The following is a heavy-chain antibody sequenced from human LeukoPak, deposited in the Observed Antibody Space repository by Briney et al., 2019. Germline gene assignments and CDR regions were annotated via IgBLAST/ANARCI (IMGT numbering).Heavy chain of an antibody. CDR3: ARGFEITYDSSGYYKDSWFDP. CDR2: MNPNSGNT. D-gene: IGHD3-22*01. V-gene: IGHV1-8*03. CDR1: GYTFTSYD. Sequence: GASVKVSCKASGYTFTSYDINWVRQATGQGLEWMGWMNPNSGNTGYAQKFQGRVTITRNTSISTAYMELSSLRSEDTAVYYCARGFEITYDSSGYYKDSWFDPWGQGTLVTVSS. J-gene: IGHJ5*02.